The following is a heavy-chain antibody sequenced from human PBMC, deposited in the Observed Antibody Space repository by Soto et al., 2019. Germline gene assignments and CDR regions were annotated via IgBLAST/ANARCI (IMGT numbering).Heavy chain of an antibody. Sequence: GGSLRLSCAASGFTFSDYYMSWIRQAPGKGLEWVGRIKSKTDGGTTDYAAPVKGRFTISRDDSKNTLYLQMNSLKTEDTAVYYCTTGNYDSSGYYFDYWGQGTLVTVSS. V-gene: IGHV3-15*01. CDR2: IKSKTDGGTT. D-gene: IGHD3-22*01. CDR1: GFTFSDYY. CDR3: TTGNYDSSGYYFDY. J-gene: IGHJ4*02.